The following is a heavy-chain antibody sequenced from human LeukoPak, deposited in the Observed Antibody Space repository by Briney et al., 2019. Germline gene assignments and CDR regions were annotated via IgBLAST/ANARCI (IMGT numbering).Heavy chain of an antibody. V-gene: IGHV3-43*02. D-gene: IGHD4-23*01. CDR2: ISGDGCST. CDR1: GFTFDDYA. J-gene: IGHJ4*02. CDR3: AKDIGQRWLTADY. Sequence: PGGSLRLSCAASGFTFDDYAMHWVRQAPGQGLEWVSLISGDGCSTYYAESVKGRFTISRDNSKTSLYLQMNSLRTEDTALYYCAKDIGQRWLTADYWGQGTLVTVSS.